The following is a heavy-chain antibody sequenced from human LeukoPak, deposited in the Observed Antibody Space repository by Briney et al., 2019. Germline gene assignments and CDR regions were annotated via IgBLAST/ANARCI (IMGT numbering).Heavy chain of an antibody. CDR2: SYNSGST. Sequence: SGALSRTCCVAGGFISSYYWSWSRRPPGGGGEWIGFSYNSGSTNYSPSRKSRVTIDTSKNQFSLKLSSVTAADTAVYYCARDQGYCYGIDYWGQGTLVTVSS. J-gene: IGHJ4*02. D-gene: IGHD5-18*01. V-gene: IGHV4-59*01. CDR3: ARDQGYCYGIDY. CDR1: GGFISSYY.